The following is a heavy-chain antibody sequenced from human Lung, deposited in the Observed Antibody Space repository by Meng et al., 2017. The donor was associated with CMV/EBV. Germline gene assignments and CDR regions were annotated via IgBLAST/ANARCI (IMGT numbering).Heavy chain of an antibody. CDR2: ISWNSGSI. V-gene: IGHV3-9*01. CDR3: AKGHKQYYYYYYGMDV. Sequence: GGSLGLXCAVSGFTFDDYAMHWVRQAPGKGLEWVSGISWNSGSIGYADSVKGRFTISRDNAKNSLYLQMNSLRAEDTALYYCAKGHKQYYYYYYGMDVWGQGXTVTVSS. D-gene: IGHD1/OR15-1a*01. J-gene: IGHJ6*02. CDR1: GFTFDDYA.